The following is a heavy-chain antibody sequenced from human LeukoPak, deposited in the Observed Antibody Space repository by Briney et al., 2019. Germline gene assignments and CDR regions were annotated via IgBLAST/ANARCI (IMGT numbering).Heavy chain of an antibody. J-gene: IGHJ4*02. CDR1: GGSISSSSYY. D-gene: IGHD3-22*01. V-gene: IGHV4-39*07. CDR3: ARGNKVVINY. CDR2: IYYSGST. Sequence: SETLSLTCTVSGGSISSSSYYWGWIRQPPGKGLEWIGSIYYSGSTYYNPSLKSRVTISVDTSKNQFSLKLSSVTAADTAVYYCARGNKVVINYWGQGTLVTVSS.